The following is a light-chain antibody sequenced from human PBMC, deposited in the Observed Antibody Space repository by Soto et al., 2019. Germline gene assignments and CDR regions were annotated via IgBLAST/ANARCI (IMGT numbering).Light chain of an antibody. V-gene: IGKV1-39*01. CDR3: QQTYRSPFT. Sequence: DIQMTQSPSSLSASVGDNVTMSCRASQNILTYLNWYQQNPGRAPKLLIFGASILQDGVPSRFSGIGSGTEFTLTITSPRPEDFATYFCQQTYRSPFTFGPGTKVDVK. CDR2: GAS. J-gene: IGKJ3*01. CDR1: QNILTY.